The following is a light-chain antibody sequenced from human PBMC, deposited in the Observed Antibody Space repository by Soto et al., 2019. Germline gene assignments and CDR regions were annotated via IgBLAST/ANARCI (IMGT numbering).Light chain of an antibody. Sequence: EIVLTQSPGTPSLSPGERATLSCRASQSVSSSYLACYQQKPGQAPRLLVYGASSRATGIPDRFSGTGSETDFTLTISRLEPEDFAVYYCQQYDNSPITFGQGTRLEIK. CDR2: GAS. V-gene: IGKV3-20*01. CDR3: QQYDNSPIT. CDR1: QSVSSSY. J-gene: IGKJ5*01.